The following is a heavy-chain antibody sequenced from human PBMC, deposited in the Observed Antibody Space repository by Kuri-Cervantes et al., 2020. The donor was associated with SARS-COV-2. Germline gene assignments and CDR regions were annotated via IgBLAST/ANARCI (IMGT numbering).Heavy chain of an antibody. V-gene: IGHV1-69*06. CDR1: GGTFSSYA. CDR2: IIPLFGTT. J-gene: IGHJ4*02. D-gene: IGHD2-2*01. Sequence: SVKVSCKASGGTFSSYAVTWVRQVPGQGFEWMGRIIPLFGTTIYAQKFRNRVTFTADKSTNTAYMELSSLRSEDTAVYYCARPYCTTITCHDGTFDSWGQGTLVTVSS. CDR3: ARPYCTTITCHDGTFDS.